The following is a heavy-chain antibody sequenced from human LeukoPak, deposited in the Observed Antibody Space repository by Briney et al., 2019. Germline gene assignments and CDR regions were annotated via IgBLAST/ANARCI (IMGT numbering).Heavy chain of an antibody. V-gene: IGHV3-23*01. D-gene: IGHD2-2*01. CDR2: ISGSGDST. Sequence: PGGSLRLSCAASGFTFSTYAMSWVRQAPGKGLEWVSAISGSGDSTYYADSVQGRFTISRDNSKNTLYLQMNSLRAEDTAVYYCARDPRDIVVVPAAENYYYYYMDVWGKGTTVTVSS. J-gene: IGHJ6*03. CDR1: GFTFSTYA. CDR3: ARDPRDIVVVPAAENYYYYYMDV.